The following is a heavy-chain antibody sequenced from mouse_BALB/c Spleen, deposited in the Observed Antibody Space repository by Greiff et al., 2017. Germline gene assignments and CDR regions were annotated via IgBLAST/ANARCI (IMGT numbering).Heavy chain of an antibody. CDR2: ISSGGGST. J-gene: IGHJ4*01. D-gene: IGHD2-4*01. CDR3: ARQRYDYDDYAMDY. Sequence: EVKLQESGGGLVKPGGSLKLSCAASGFAFSSYDMSWVRQTPEKRLEWVAYISSGGGSTYYPDTVKGRFTISRDNAKNTLYLQMSSLKSEDTAMYYCARQRYDYDDYAMDYWGQGTSVTVSS. V-gene: IGHV5-12-1*01. CDR1: GFAFSSYD.